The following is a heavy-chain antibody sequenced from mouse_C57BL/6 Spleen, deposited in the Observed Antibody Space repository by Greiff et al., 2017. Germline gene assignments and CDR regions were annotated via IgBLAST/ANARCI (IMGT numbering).Heavy chain of an antibody. CDR3: ARSGDSTFAY. V-gene: IGHV1-64*01. Sequence: VQLQQSGAELVKPGASVKLSCKASGYTFTSYWMHWVKQRPGQGLEWIGMIHPNSGSTNYNEKFKSKATLTVDKSSSTAYMQLSSLTSEDSAVYYCARSGDSTFAYWGQGTLVTVSA. D-gene: IGHD2-5*01. CDR1: GYTFTSYW. CDR2: IHPNSGST. J-gene: IGHJ3*01.